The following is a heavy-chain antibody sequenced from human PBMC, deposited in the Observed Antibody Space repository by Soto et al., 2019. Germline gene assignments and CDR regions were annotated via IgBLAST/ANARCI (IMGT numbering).Heavy chain of an antibody. V-gene: IGHV3-66*01. Sequence: EVQLVESGGDLVQPGGSLRLSCAASGFTVSSHYMNWVRQAPGKGLEWVSLIQSGGSTFYADSVKGRFTISRDNSKNSLFLQMNSLRVEDTAIYYCSRDDVYCSGGSCYGVPMYVWGRGTTVTVSS. J-gene: IGHJ6*03. D-gene: IGHD2-15*01. CDR2: IQSGGST. CDR3: SRDDVYCSGGSCYGVPMYV. CDR1: GFTVSSHY.